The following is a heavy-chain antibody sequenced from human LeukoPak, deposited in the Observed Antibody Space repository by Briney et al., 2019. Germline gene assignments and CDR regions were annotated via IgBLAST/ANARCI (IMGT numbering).Heavy chain of an antibody. D-gene: IGHD3-9*01. CDR3: ARAGEPYYDISTGYYGNWYFDL. J-gene: IGHJ2*01. CDR1: GGSISSGGYY. Sequence: SQTLSLTCTVSGGSISSGGYYWSWIRQHPGKGLEWIGYIYYSGSTYYNPSLKSRVTISVDASKNQFSLKLSSVTAADTAVYYCARAGEPYYDISTGYYGNWYFDLWGRGTLVTVSS. CDR2: IYYSGST. V-gene: IGHV4-31*03.